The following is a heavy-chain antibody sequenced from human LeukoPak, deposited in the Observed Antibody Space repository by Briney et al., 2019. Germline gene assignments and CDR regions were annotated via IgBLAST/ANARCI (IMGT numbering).Heavy chain of an antibody. D-gene: IGHD3-10*01. Sequence: SQTRSLTCDVYAGSFSGYYWSWIRQPPGKGLEWIGEINQSGRPNYNPSLKSRVTISVDTSKNQFSLKLSSVTAADTAVYYCARWRLVYYGSGSYSAYGMDVWGKGTTVTVSS. V-gene: IGHV4-34*01. CDR1: AGSFSGYY. CDR3: ARWRLVYYGSGSYSAYGMDV. J-gene: IGHJ6*04. CDR2: INQSGRP.